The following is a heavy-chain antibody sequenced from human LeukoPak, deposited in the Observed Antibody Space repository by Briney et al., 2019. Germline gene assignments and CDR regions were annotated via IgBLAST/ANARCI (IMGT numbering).Heavy chain of an antibody. CDR2: IYYSGST. CDR3: ANSLAAALDY. D-gene: IGHD6-13*01. Sequence: SETLSLTYTVSGGSISSSSYYWGWIRHPPGKGLEWIGSIYYSGSTYYNPSLKSRVTISVDTSKNQFSLKLSSVTAADTAVYYCANSLAAALDYWGQGTLVTVSS. CDR1: GGSISSSSYY. V-gene: IGHV4-39*07. J-gene: IGHJ4*02.